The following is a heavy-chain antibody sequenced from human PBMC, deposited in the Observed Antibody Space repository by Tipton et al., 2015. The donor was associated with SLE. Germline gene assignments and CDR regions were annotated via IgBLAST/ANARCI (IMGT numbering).Heavy chain of an antibody. CDR2: LYTRGST. V-gene: IGHV4-4*08. D-gene: IGHD3-22*01. J-gene: IGHJ4*02. CDR1: GGSITSYF. Sequence: TLSLTCTVSGGSITSYFWTWFRQPPGKGLEWIGYLYTRGSTNYNASLKSRVTISGDTSKNQFSLKLSSVTAADTAVYYCTRDPYYYDSSGSPYSYWGQGTLVTVSS. CDR3: TRDPYYYDSSGSPYSY.